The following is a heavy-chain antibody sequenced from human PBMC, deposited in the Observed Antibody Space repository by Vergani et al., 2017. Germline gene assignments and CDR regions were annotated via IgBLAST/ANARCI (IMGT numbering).Heavy chain of an antibody. J-gene: IGHJ6*02. CDR3: ARRREVGAIYYYYYGMDV. CDR2: INHSGST. V-gene: IGHV4-34*01. D-gene: IGHD1-26*01. Sequence: QVQLQQWGAGLLKPSETLSLTCAVYGGSFSGYYWSWIRQPPGKGLEWIGEINHSGSTNYNPSLKSRVTISVDPSKNQFSLKLSSVTAADTAVYYCARRREVGAIYYYYYGMDVWGQGTTVTVSS. CDR1: GGSFSGYY.